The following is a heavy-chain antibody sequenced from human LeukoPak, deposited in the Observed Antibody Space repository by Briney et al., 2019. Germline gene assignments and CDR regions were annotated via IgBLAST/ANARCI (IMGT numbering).Heavy chain of an antibody. CDR1: GYTFTGYY. V-gene: IGHV1-2*02. D-gene: IGHD2-21*02. J-gene: IGHJ4*02. CDR3: ARDLRRATAILFDY. CDR2: INPNSGGT. Sequence: GASVKVSCKASGYTFTGYYMHWVRQAPGQGLEWMGWINPNSGGTNYAQRFQGRVTMTRDTSISTAYMELSRLRSDDTAVYYCARDLRRATAILFDYWGQGTLVTVSS.